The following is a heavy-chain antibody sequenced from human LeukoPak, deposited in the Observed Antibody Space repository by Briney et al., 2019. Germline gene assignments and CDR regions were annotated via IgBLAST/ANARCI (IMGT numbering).Heavy chain of an antibody. Sequence: ASVKVSCKASGYTLTGYYMHWVRQAPGQGLEWMGWINPNSGGTNYAQKFQGRVTMTRDTSISTAYMELSRLRSDDTAVYYCARADYGGNSELDYWGQGTLVTVSS. CDR3: ARADYGGNSELDY. CDR2: INPNSGGT. D-gene: IGHD4-23*01. J-gene: IGHJ4*02. V-gene: IGHV1-2*02. CDR1: GYTLTGYY.